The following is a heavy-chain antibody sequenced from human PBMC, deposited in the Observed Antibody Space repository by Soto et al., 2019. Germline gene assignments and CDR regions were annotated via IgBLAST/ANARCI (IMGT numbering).Heavy chain of an antibody. V-gene: IGHV1-18*01. CDR1: GYTFNTYG. D-gene: IGHD2-2*01. Sequence: ASVKVSCKASGYTFNTYGISWVRQAPGQGLAWMGWISTFNGETRYAQKFQARVTVTTDTSTTTGYMELRSLRSDDTAVYYCARDVGYCSSSTCLIDHWGQGTLVTVS. CDR3: ARDVGYCSSSTCLIDH. CDR2: ISTFNGET. J-gene: IGHJ4*02.